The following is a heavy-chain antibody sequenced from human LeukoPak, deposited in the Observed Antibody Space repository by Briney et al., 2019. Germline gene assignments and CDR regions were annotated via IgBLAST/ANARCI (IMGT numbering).Heavy chain of an antibody. CDR3: AKSATVKYYYYYMDV. CDR1: GFTFSSYS. Sequence: PGGSLRLSCAASGFTFSSYSMNWVRQAPGKGLEWVSSISTSSSYIYYADSVKGRFTISRDNAKNSLYLQMNSLRAEDTAVYYCAKSATVKYYYYYMDVWGKGTTVTISS. V-gene: IGHV3-21*04. CDR2: ISTSSSYI. D-gene: IGHD4-17*01. J-gene: IGHJ6*03.